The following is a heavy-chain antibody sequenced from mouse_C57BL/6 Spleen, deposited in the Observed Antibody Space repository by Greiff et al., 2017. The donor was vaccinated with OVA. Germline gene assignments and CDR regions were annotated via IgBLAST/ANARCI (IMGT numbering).Heavy chain of an antibody. J-gene: IGHJ3*01. CDR3: SSGNDGAWFAY. V-gene: IGHV1-26*01. D-gene: IGHD2-3*01. CDR2: INPNNGGT. CDR1: GYTFTDYY. Sequence: EVQLQQSGPELVKPGASVKISCKASGYTFTDYYMNWVKQSHGKSLEWIGDINPNNGGTSYNQKFKGKATLTVDKSSSTAYMELRSLTSEDSAVYCFSSGNDGAWFAYWGQGTLVTVSA.